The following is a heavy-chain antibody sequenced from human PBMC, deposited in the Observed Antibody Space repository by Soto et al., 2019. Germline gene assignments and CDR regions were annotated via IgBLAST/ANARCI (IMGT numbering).Heavy chain of an antibody. Sequence: QVQLVESGGGVVQPGRSLRLSCAASGFTFSTYAMHWVRQAPGKGLEWVAVISYDGTNKYYADSVRGRFTISRDNSKNTLLLKMNSLRAEDTAVYYCAKDGGGYNYGYVMLDKYYYGMDVWGQGTTVTVSS. J-gene: IGHJ6*02. CDR1: GFTFSTYA. CDR2: ISYDGTNK. D-gene: IGHD5-18*01. CDR3: AKDGGGYNYGYVMLDKYYYGMDV. V-gene: IGHV3-30-3*01.